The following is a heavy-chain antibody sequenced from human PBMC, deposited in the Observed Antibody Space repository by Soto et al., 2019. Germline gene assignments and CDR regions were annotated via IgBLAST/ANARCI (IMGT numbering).Heavy chain of an antibody. D-gene: IGHD3-10*01. V-gene: IGHV4-34*01. CDR2: INHSGST. CDR3: ARTQITMARGVRFDY. Sequence: SETLSLTCAVYGGSFIGYYWSWIRQPPGKGLERIGEINHSGSTNYNPSLKSRVTISVDTSKNQFSLKLSSVTAADTAVYYCARTQITMARGVRFDYWGQGTLVTVSS. J-gene: IGHJ4*02. CDR1: GGSFIGYY.